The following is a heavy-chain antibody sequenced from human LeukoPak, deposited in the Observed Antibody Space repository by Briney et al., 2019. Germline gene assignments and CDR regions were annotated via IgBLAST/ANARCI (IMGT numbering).Heavy chain of an antibody. V-gene: IGHV3-7*01. D-gene: IGHD2-2*01. CDR3: ARDTASYQLLDAFDI. Sequence: AGSLRLSCAASGFTFSSYWMSWVRQAPGKGLEWVANIKQDGSEKYYVDSVKGRFTISRDNAKNSLYLQMNSLRAEDTAVYYCARDTASYQLLDAFDIWGQGTMVTVSS. CDR1: GFTFSSYW. J-gene: IGHJ3*02. CDR2: IKQDGSEK.